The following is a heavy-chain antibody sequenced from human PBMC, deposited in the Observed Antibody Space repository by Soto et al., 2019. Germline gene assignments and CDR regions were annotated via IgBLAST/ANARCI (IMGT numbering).Heavy chain of an antibody. J-gene: IGHJ4*02. D-gene: IGHD3-22*01. CDR1: GFTFSSYA. CDR3: ARDLDDSSGYSDY. CDR2: ISYDGSNK. V-gene: IGHV3-30-3*01. Sequence: GGSLRLSCAASGFTFSSYAMHWVRQAPGKGLEWVAVISYDGSNKYYADSVKGRFTISRDNSKNTLYLQMNSLRAEDTAVYYCARDLDDSSGYSDYWGQGTLVTVSS.